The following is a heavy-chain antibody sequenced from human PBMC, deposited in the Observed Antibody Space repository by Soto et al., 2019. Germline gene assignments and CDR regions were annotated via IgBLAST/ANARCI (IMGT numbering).Heavy chain of an antibody. D-gene: IGHD5-12*01. V-gene: IGHV4-39*01. Sequence: PSETLSLTCTVSGGSISSSSYYWGWIRQPPGKGLEWIGSIYYSGSTYYNPSLKSRVTISVDTSKNQFSLKLSSVTAADTAVYYCARQGGYSGYDQYYFDYWGQGTLVTVSS. J-gene: IGHJ4*02. CDR3: ARQGGYSGYDQYYFDY. CDR1: GGSISSSSYY. CDR2: IYYSGST.